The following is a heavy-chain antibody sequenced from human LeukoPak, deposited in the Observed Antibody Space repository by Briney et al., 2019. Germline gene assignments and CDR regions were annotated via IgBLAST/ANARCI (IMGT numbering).Heavy chain of an antibody. J-gene: IGHJ3*02. CDR1: GGSISNYY. Sequence: PSETPSLTCTVSGGSISNYYWNFIRQPPGKGLEWIGDVYSDGNTHYNPSLKSRVSISADTSKNQFSLRLTSVTAADTAVYYCATDLESSSWYRGAFDIWGQGTMVTVSS. CDR2: VYSDGNT. CDR3: ATDLESSSWYRGAFDI. D-gene: IGHD6-13*01. V-gene: IGHV4-59*01.